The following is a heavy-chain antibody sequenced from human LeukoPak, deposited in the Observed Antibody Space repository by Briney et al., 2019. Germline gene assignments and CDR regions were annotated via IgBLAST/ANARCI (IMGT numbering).Heavy chain of an antibody. J-gene: IGHJ4*02. CDR2: IQYDGSNE. CDR3: ARDNDSRDPPHFDC. V-gene: IGHV3-30*02. Sequence: PGGSLRLSCAASRFTFSSYGMHWVRQAPGKGLEWVAYIQYDGSNEQYADSVKGRFSISRDSSKNILYLQMNSMRAEDTAVYYCARDNDSRDPPHFDCWGQGTLVTVSS. CDR1: RFTFSSYG. D-gene: IGHD3-16*01.